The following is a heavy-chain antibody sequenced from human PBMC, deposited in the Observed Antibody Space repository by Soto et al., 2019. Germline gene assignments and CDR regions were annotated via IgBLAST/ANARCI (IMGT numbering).Heavy chain of an antibody. CDR1: GYAFTTYG. Sequence: QVHLVQSGAEVKKPGASVKVSCQGSGYAFTTYGITWVRQAPGQGLEWMRWISAHNGNTNYAQKLQGRVTVTRDTSTTTASMELRSLRYDDTAVYYCARGRYGDYWGQGALVTVSS. CDR3: ARGRYGDY. D-gene: IGHD1-1*01. V-gene: IGHV1-18*01. J-gene: IGHJ4*02. CDR2: ISAHNGNT.